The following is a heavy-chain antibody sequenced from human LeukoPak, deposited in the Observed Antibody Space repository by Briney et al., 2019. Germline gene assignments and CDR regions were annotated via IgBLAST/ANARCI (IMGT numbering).Heavy chain of an antibody. CDR1: GGTFSSYA. J-gene: IGHJ4*02. V-gene: IGHV1-69*05. Sequence: ASVKVSCKASGGTFSSYAISWVRQAPGQGLEWMGGIIPIFGTANYAQKFQGRVTITTDESTSTAYMELSSLRSEDTAVYYCARSLEVGGSYLHFDYWGQGTLVTVSS. CDR2: IIPIFGTA. CDR3: ARSLEVGGSYLHFDY. D-gene: IGHD1-26*01.